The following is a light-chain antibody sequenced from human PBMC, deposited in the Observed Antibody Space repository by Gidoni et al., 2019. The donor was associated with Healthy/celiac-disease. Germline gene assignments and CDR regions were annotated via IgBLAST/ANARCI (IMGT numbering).Light chain of an antibody. CDR1: QDISNY. V-gene: IGKV1-33*01. J-gene: IGKJ2*01. Sequence: DIQMTQSPSSLSASVGDRVTITCQASQDISNYLNWYQQNPGKAPKLLIYDASNLETGVPSRFSGSGSGTDFTFTISSLQPEDIATYYCQQYDNLSETCGQGTKLEIK. CDR2: DAS. CDR3: QQYDNLSET.